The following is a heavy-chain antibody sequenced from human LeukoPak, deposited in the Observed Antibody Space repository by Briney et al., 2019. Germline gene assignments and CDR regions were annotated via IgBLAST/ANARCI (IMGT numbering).Heavy chain of an antibody. Sequence: GGSLRLSCAASGFTFSSYWMHWVRQAPGKGLVWVSRINSGGSSTSYADSVKGRFTISRDNAKNSLYLQMNSLRAEDTAVYYCARESSLRFLGYWGQGTLVTVSS. CDR2: INSGGSST. J-gene: IGHJ4*02. CDR3: ARESSLRFLGY. CDR1: GFTFSSYW. D-gene: IGHD5-12*01. V-gene: IGHV3-74*01.